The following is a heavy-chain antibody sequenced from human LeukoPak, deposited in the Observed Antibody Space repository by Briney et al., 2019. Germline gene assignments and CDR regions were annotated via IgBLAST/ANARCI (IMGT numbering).Heavy chain of an antibody. J-gene: IGHJ4*02. CDR3: ARHGSASGWYRSHFDY. V-gene: IGHV4-39*01. Sequence: SGTLSLTCTVSGGSISSGSYYWGWIRQPPGKGLEWIGSIYYSGSTYYSPSLKSRVTMSVDMSKNQFSLKLSSVTAADTAVYYCARHGSASGWYRSHFDYWGQGTLVTVSS. D-gene: IGHD6-19*01. CDR2: IYYSGST. CDR1: GGSISSGSYY.